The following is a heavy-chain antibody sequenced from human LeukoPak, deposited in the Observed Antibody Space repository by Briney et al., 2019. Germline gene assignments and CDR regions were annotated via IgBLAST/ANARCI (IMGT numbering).Heavy chain of an antibody. Sequence: GGSLRLSCAASGFTFSDYGIHWVRQAPGKGLEWVAVLSPHANYEYYADSVQGRFTISRDDSKNTVYLQMNSLRDEETAVYYCARDWIDRSLDYWGLGTLVTVSS. V-gene: IGHV3-33*01. J-gene: IGHJ4*02. D-gene: IGHD2-2*03. CDR1: GFTFSDYG. CDR2: LSPHANYE. CDR3: ARDWIDRSLDY.